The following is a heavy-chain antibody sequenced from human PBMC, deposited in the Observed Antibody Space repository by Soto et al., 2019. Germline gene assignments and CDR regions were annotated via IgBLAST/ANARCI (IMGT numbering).Heavy chain of an antibody. CDR1: GGSIISGGYY. Sequence: SETLSLTCTVSGGSIISGGYYWSWIRQHPGKGLEWIGYIYYSGSTYYNPSLKSRVTISVDTSKNQFSLKLSSVTAADTAVYYCASGYDYEYYYYGMDVWGQGTTVTVSS. V-gene: IGHV4-31*03. J-gene: IGHJ6*02. CDR2: IYYSGST. D-gene: IGHD5-12*01. CDR3: ASGYDYEYYYYGMDV.